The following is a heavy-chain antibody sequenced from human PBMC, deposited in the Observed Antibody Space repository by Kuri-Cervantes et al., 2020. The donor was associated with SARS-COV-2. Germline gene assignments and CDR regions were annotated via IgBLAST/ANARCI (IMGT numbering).Heavy chain of an antibody. J-gene: IGHJ5*02. CDR1: GYTFTSYY. Sequence: SVKVSCKASGYTFTSYYMHWVRQAPGQGLEWMGGIIPIFGTANYAQKFQGRVTITADESTSTAYMELSSLRSEDTAVYYCARSFCSSTSCYERNWFDPWGQGTLVTVSS. CDR3: ARSFCSSTSCYERNWFDP. D-gene: IGHD2-2*01. V-gene: IGHV1-69*13. CDR2: IIPIFGTA.